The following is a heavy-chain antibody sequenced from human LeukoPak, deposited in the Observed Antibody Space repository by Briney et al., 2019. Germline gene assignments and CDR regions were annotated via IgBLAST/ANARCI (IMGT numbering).Heavy chain of an antibody. J-gene: IGHJ5*02. Sequence: GASVKVSCKASGYTFTGYYMHWVRQAPGQGLEWMGWINPNSGGTNYAQKFQGRVTMTRDTSISTAYMELSRLRSDDTAVYYCARKPVAAGFGYNWFDPWGQGTLVTVSS. CDR1: GYTFTGYY. CDR3: ARKPVAAGFGYNWFDP. CDR2: INPNSGGT. V-gene: IGHV1-2*02. D-gene: IGHD6-13*01.